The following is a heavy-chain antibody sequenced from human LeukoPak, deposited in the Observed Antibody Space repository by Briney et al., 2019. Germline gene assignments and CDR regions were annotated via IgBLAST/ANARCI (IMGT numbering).Heavy chain of an antibody. Sequence: ASVKVSCKASGYTFTSYYMHRVRQAPGQGLEWMGIINPSGGSTSYAQKFQGRVTMTRDTSTSTVYMELSSLRSEDTAVYYCARVRPGYSSGWSSFDYWGQGTLVTVSS. CDR2: INPSGGST. D-gene: IGHD6-19*01. V-gene: IGHV1-46*01. CDR3: ARVRPGYSSGWSSFDY. CDR1: GYTFTSYY. J-gene: IGHJ4*02.